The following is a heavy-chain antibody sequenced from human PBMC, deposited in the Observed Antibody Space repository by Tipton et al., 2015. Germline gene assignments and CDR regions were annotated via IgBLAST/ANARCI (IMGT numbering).Heavy chain of an antibody. J-gene: IGHJ3*02. D-gene: IGHD3-10*01. CDR3: ARARGVIVLSAPGAFDI. V-gene: IGHV3-53*01. Sequence: SLRLSCAASGFTVSGNYMSWVRQAPGKGLEWVSVIYSGGSTYYTDSVKGRFTISRDNSKNTLYLQMNSLRAEDTAVYYCARARGVIVLSAPGAFDIWGQGTMVTVSS. CDR2: IYSGGST. CDR1: GFTVSGNY.